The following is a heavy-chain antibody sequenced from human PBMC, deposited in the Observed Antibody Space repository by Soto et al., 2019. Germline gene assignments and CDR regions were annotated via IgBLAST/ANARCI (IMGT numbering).Heavy chain of an antibody. CDR2: ISYSGST. Sequence: ASETLSLTCTVSGGSISSSSYYWSWIRQPPGKGLEWIGFISYSGSTYYSTSLKSRVTISVDTSENQFSLKLSSVTAADTAVYYCAREGSYKNYYYYGMDVWGQGTTVTVSS. J-gene: IGHJ6*02. CDR1: GGSISSSSYY. V-gene: IGHV4-30-4*02. CDR3: AREGSYKNYYYYGMDV. D-gene: IGHD2-15*01.